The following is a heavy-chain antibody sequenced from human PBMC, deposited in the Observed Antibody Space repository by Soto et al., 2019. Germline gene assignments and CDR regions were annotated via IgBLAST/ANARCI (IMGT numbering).Heavy chain of an antibody. J-gene: IGHJ4*02. D-gene: IGHD1-26*01. V-gene: IGHV3-23*01. CDR3: ARRGSGSYSDY. Sequence: EVQLLESGGGLVQRGGSLRLSCAASGFTFSSYAMRWVRQAPGKGLEWVSAISGSGGSTYYADSVKGRFTISRDNSKNPLYLQMNGLRAGDTAVYYCARRGSGSYSDYWGQGTLVTGSS. CDR2: ISGSGGST. CDR1: GFTFSSYA.